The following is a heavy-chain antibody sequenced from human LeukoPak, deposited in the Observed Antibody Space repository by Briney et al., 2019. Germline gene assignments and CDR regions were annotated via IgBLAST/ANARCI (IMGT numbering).Heavy chain of an antibody. CDR2: IYFTGNT. Sequence: SETLSLTCTVSGGSISSYYCSWIRQPPGKGLEWIGYIYFTGNTNYNPSLKSRVTISVDTSKNQFSLKMSSVTAADTAVYYRARQLGFCSSTSCYPWFAPWGQGTLVTVSS. CDR1: GGSISSYY. CDR3: ARQLGFCSSTSCYPWFAP. V-gene: IGHV4-59*08. J-gene: IGHJ5*02. D-gene: IGHD2-2*01.